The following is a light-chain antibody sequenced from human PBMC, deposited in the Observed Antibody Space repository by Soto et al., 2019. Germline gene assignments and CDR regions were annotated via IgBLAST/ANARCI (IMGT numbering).Light chain of an antibody. CDR2: DAS. CDR3: QQSFSTPWT. CDR1: QTISNL. Sequence: DIQMTQSPSSLSASVGERVTITCRASQTISNLLNWYQQKPGNAPKLLIYDASNLHSGVPSRFSGSGSGTDFTLTISSLQPEDFATYSCQQSFSTPWTFGQGTKVDIK. V-gene: IGKV1-39*01. J-gene: IGKJ1*01.